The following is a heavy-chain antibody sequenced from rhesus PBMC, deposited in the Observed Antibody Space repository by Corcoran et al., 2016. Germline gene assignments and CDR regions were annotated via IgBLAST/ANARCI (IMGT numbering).Heavy chain of an antibody. J-gene: IGHJ4*01. D-gene: IGHD2-21*01. CDR3: ARGHTVTAEED. CDR2: IYGRTGTT. V-gene: IGHV4-76*01. Sequence: QVQLKESGPGVVKPLETLSLTCAVSGDSISRAYDWSWIRQPPGRGLEWIGYIYGRTGTTVYNPSLNNPVTISKDASNNPFALKLSSVTAAYTALYYCARGHTVTAEEDWGQGVLVTVSS. CDR1: GDSISRAYD.